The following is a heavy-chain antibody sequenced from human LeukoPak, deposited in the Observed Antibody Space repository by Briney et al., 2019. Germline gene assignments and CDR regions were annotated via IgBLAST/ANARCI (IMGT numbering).Heavy chain of an antibody. V-gene: IGHV4-59*08. J-gene: IGHJ4*02. CDR1: GDSISNYY. Sequence: SETLSLTCTVSGDSISNYYWSWIRQPPGKGLDWIGYIYFSGTTDYNPSLKSRVTMSVDTSKNQFSLKLTSMTAADTAVYFCARLSHPSGSDWFFDYWGQGSLVTVSS. CDR3: ARLSHPSGSDWFFDY. CDR2: IYFSGTT. D-gene: IGHD6-19*01.